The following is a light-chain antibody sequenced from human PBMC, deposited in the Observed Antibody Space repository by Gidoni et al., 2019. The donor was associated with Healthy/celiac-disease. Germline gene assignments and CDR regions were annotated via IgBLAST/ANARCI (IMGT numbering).Light chain of an antibody. Sequence: DILMTQSPDSLALSLGERATINCKSSQSVLYSSNSKNYLAWYQQKPGQPPKLLIYWASTRESGVPDRFSGSGSGTDLTLTISSMQAEDVAVYACHQYFTPPYTFGQGTKLEI. J-gene: IGKJ2*01. CDR3: HQYFTPPYT. V-gene: IGKV4-1*01. CDR2: WAS. CDR1: QSVLYSSNSKNY.